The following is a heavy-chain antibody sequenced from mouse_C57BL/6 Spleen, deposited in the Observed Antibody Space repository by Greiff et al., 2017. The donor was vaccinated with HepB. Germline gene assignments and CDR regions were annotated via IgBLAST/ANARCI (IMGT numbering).Heavy chain of an antibody. CDR2: MDPSDSNT. V-gene: IGHV1-50*01. CDR3: ARSATTVVATYYFDY. D-gene: IGHD1-1*01. J-gene: IGHJ2*01. CDR1: GYTFTSYW. Sequence: QVQLQQSGAELVKPGASVKLSCKASGYTFTSYWMQWVKQRPGQGLEWTGEMDPSDSNTNSNQKFRGKAKLTVDTASSTSYMKLSSLTSEDSAVYYCARSATTVVATYYFDYWGQCTTLTVSS.